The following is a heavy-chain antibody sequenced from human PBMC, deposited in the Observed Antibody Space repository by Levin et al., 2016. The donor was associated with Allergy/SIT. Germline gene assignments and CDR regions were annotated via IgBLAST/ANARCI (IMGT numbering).Heavy chain of an antibody. CDR2: IRRDGSER. CDR1: GFTFSSHW. J-gene: IGHJ6*02. D-gene: IGHD3-22*01. Sequence: GGSLRLSCAASGFTFSSHWMTWVRQAPGKGLEWVANIRRDGSERYYVDSVNGRFIISRANDENSLYLQMNSLRVEDTAVYYCVREQDSIGDYPRRGMDLWGQGTTVTVSS. V-gene: IGHV3-7*01. CDR3: VREQDSIGDYPRRGMDL.